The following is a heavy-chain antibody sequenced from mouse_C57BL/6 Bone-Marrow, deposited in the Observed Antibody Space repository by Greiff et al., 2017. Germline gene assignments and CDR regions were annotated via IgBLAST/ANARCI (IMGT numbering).Heavy chain of an antibody. CDR2: IYYSGTI. V-gene: IGHV3-5*01. Sequence: EVKVEESGPGLVKPSQTVFLTCTVTGISITTGNYRWSWIRQFPGNKLEWIGYIYYSGTITYNPSLTSRTTITRDTPKNQYFLEMNSLTTEDTATYYYAREGLLGDYWGQGTSVTVSS. CDR3: AREGLLGDY. J-gene: IGHJ4*01. D-gene: IGHD3-1*01. CDR1: GISITTGNYR.